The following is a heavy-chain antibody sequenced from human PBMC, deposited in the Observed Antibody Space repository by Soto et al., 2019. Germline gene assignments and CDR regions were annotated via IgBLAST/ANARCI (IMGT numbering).Heavy chain of an antibody. J-gene: IGHJ4*02. D-gene: IGHD6-13*01. CDR3: AREEAVRAARFLDF. Sequence: QVQLVQSGAEAKKPGASVKVSCKASGYIFTGYYMHWVRQAPGQGPEWMGWNSPNSGATNYAQKFQGRVTMTWDTSTSTAYMDLSGLTSDDTAVYHCAREEAVRAARFLDFWGQGTLVTVSS. V-gene: IGHV1-2*02. CDR1: GYIFTGYY. CDR2: NSPNSGAT.